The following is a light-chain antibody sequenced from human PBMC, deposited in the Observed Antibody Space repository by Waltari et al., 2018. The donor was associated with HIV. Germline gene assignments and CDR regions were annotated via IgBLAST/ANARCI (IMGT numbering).Light chain of an antibody. CDR3: QQRSNWLWT. V-gene: IGKV3-11*01. Sequence: EIVMTQSPATLSVSPGERATLSCRASQSVRSGLAWYQQKPGQAPRLLIYDASSRATGVPPRFSGSGSGTDFTLTITSLEPEDFAVYYCQQRSNWLWTFGQGTKVEVK. CDR1: QSVRSG. CDR2: DAS. J-gene: IGKJ1*01.